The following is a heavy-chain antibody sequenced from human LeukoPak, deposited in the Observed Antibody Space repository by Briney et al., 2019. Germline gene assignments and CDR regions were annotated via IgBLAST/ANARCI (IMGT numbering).Heavy chain of an antibody. Sequence: SETLSLTCAVYGGSFSCYYWSWIRQPPGKGLEWIGEINHSGSTNYNPSLKSRVTISVDTSKNQFSLKLSSVTAADTAVYYCARAPSGYWGQGTLVTVSS. CDR1: GGSFSCYY. V-gene: IGHV4-34*01. CDR2: INHSGST. CDR3: ARAPSGY. J-gene: IGHJ4*02. D-gene: IGHD3-10*01.